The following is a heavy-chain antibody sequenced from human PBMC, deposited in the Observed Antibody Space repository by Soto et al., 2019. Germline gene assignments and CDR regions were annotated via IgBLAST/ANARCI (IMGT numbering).Heavy chain of an antibody. CDR2: TIPISDSP. CDR3: ARGYSDFDVSLHY. CDR1: GGTFSDDA. V-gene: IGHV1-69*06. J-gene: IGHJ4*02. Sequence: SVKVSCKASGGTFSDDAISWVRQSPGQGLEWMGGTIPISDSPKYAQKFQGRVTISADKSTSTTYMELSSLTSEDTAIYFCARGYSDFDVSLHYWGQATLGTVA. D-gene: IGHD5-12*01.